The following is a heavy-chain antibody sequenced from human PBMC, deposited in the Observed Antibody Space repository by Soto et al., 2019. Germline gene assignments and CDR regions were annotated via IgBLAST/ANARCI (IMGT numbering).Heavy chain of an antibody. CDR2: ISSNSAYI. D-gene: IGHD6-13*01. J-gene: IGHJ5*02. CDR3: TRDASRDSSARGWFDP. CDR1: GFTFRSFT. Sequence: GGSLRLSCAASGFTFRSFTMNWVRQAPGKGLEWVSTISSNSAYIYYTDALRGRFTISRDNAKNSLRLQMNSLRAEDTAVYYCTRDASRDSSARGWFDPWGPGTLVTVSS. V-gene: IGHV3-21*04.